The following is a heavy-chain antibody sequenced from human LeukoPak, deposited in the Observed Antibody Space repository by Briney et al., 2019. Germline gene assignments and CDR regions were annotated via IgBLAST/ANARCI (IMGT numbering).Heavy chain of an antibody. Sequence: GRSLRLSCAASGFTFSSYAMHWVRQAPGKGLEWVAVISYDGSNKYYADSVKGRFTISRDNSKNTLYLQMNSLRAEDTAVYYCARDLSSTSCYDYWGQGTLVTVSS. CDR1: GFTFSSYA. J-gene: IGHJ4*02. D-gene: IGHD2-2*01. CDR2: ISYDGSNK. CDR3: ARDLSSTSCYDY. V-gene: IGHV3-30-3*01.